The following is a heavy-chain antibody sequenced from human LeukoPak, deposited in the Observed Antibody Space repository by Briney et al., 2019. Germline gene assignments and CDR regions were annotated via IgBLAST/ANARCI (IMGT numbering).Heavy chain of an antibody. D-gene: IGHD2-2*01. V-gene: IGHV4-38-2*01. CDR2: IYHSGST. CDR3: ARSARWFFLVPAAIPAYFDY. J-gene: IGHJ4*02. CDR1: GYSISSGYY. Sequence: SETLSLTCAVSGYSISSGYYWGWIRQPPGKGLEWIGSIYHSGSTYYNPSLKSRVTISVDTSKNQFSLKLSSVTAADTAVYYCARSARWFFLVPAAIPAYFDYWGQETLVTVSS.